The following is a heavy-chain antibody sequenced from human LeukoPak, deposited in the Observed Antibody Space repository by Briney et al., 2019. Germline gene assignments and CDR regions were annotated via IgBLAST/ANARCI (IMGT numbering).Heavy chain of an antibody. D-gene: IGHD1-26*01. CDR1: GGSISSYY. Sequence: PSETLSLTCTVSGGSISSYYWSWIRQPPGKGLEWIGYIYYSGSTNYNPSLKSRVTISVDTSKNQFSLKLSSVTAADTAVYYCARLKRVEWEPFDYWGQGTLVTVSS. J-gene: IGHJ4*02. CDR2: IYYSGST. V-gene: IGHV4-59*08. CDR3: ARLKRVEWEPFDY.